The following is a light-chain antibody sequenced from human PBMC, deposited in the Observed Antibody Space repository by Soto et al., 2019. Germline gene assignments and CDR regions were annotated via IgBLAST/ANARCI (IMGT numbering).Light chain of an antibody. V-gene: IGKV3-15*01. CDR3: QQYNNWPEYT. CDR1: QSIGNT. Sequence: EIVMTQSPATMSVSPGQRATLFCRASQSIGNTLAWYQHKRGQAPRLLIYGASTRATGVPDRIIGSGSGTEFALTIGSLQPEDFAVYYCQQYNNWPEYTFGQGTKGDIK. J-gene: IGKJ2*01. CDR2: GAS.